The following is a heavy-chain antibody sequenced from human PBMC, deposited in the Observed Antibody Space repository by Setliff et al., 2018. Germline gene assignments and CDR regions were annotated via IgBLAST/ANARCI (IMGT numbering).Heavy chain of an antibody. D-gene: IGHD5-12*01. CDR1: GYTFTELS. V-gene: IGHV1-24*01. J-gene: IGHJ6*03. CDR3: ARGLPSYYYYYMDV. Sequence: ASVKVSCKVSGYTFTELSRHWVRQAPGKGLEWMGGFDPEDGETIYAQKFQGRVTMTEDTSTDTAYMELSSLRSEDTAVYYCARGLPSYYYYYMDVWGKGTTVTVSS. CDR2: FDPEDGET.